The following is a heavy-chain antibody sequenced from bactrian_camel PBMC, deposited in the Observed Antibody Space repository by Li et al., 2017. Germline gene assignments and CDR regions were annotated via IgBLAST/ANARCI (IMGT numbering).Heavy chain of an antibody. CDR3: ATGRGLGGPSAQWRF. D-gene: IGHD1*01. J-gene: IGHJ4*01. CDR1: GYSRC. Sequence: HVQLVESGGGSVQVGGSLRLSCAASGYSRCMGWFRQAPGKEREGIAAVTGGGSTYTADSVAGRFTISQDNAKNAVYLQMDNLKPEDSAIYYCATGRGLGGPSAQWRFWGQGTQVTVS. V-gene: IGHV3S53*01. CDR2: VTGGGST.